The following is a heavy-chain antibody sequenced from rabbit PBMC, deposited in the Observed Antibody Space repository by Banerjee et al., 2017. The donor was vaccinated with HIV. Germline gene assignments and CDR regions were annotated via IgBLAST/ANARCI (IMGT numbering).Heavy chain of an antibody. V-gene: IGHV1S45*01. CDR1: GFSFSSVCD. J-gene: IGHJ4*01. CDR2: IATRSDNT. Sequence: QEQLVESGGGLVQPEGSLTLTCTASGFSFSSVCDICWVRQAPGKGLEWIACIATRSDNTHYASWAKGPFTISRTSSTTVDLKMASLTAADTATYFCARGTTDDHYFNLWGPGTLVTVS. D-gene: IGHD1-1*01. CDR3: ARGTTDDHYFNL.